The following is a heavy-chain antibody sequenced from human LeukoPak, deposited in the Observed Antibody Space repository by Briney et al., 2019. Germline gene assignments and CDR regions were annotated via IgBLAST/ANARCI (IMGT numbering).Heavy chain of an antibody. V-gene: IGHV3-11*01. J-gene: IGHJ3*02. Sequence: PGGSLRLSCAASGFTFSDYYMSWIRQAPGKGLEWVSYISSSSSTIYYADSVKGRFTISRDNAKNSLYLQMNSLRAEDTAVYYCARVSSSGTNAFDIWGQGTMVTVSS. CDR1: GFTFSDYY. D-gene: IGHD3-22*01. CDR2: ISSSSSTI. CDR3: ARVSSSGTNAFDI.